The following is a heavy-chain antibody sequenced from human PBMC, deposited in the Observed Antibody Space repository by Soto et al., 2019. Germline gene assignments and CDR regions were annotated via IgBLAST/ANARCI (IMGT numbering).Heavy chain of an antibody. CDR1: GGSISSYY. CDR3: ARVGGRTYYGSGSYYNRDWFDP. J-gene: IGHJ5*02. V-gene: IGHV4-59*01. CDR2: IYYSGST. D-gene: IGHD3-10*01. Sequence: SETLSLTCTVSGGSISSYYWSWIRQPPGKGLEWIGYIYYSGSTNYNPSLKSRVTISVDTSKNQFSLKLSSVTAADTAVYYCARVGGRTYYGSGSYYNRDWFDPWGQGNLVTFSS.